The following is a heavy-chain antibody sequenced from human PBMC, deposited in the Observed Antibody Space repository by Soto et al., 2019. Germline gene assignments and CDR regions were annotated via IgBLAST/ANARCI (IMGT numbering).Heavy chain of an antibody. Sequence: QVQMQESGPGLVKPSETLSLTCTVSGASVSSGNQYWSWIRQPPGKGLEWIGYISHSGITNYNPSRKSRVTIAADTTRNQFSLKVSSVTAADTAVYYCARGWEANSRGQGTLDTVSS. CDR2: ISHSGIT. D-gene: IGHD1-26*01. V-gene: IGHV4-61*01. CDR1: GASVSSGNQY. J-gene: IGHJ4*02. CDR3: ARGWEANS.